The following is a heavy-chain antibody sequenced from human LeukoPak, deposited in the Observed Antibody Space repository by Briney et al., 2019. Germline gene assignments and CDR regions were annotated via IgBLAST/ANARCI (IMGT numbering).Heavy chain of an antibody. Sequence: PGGPLRLSCAASGFTFSSYAMHWVRQAPGKGLEWVAVISYDGSNKYYADSVKGRFTISRDNSKNTLYLQMNSLRAEDTAVYYCARDAPGDRDWGLFDYWGQGTLVTVSS. CDR3: ARDAPGDRDWGLFDY. CDR1: GFTFSSYA. J-gene: IGHJ4*02. D-gene: IGHD3-16*01. V-gene: IGHV3-30-3*01. CDR2: ISYDGSNK.